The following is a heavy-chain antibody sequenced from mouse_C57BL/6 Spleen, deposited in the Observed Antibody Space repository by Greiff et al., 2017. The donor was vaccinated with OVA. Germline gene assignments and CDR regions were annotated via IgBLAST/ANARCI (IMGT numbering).Heavy chain of an antibody. CDR1: GYTFTDYN. V-gene: IGHV1-22*01. CDR3: ARQASSYGYDEDYFDY. Sequence: VQLKESGPELVKPGASVKMSCKASGYTFTDYNMHWVKQSHGKSLEWIGYINPNNGGTSYNQKFKGKATLTVNKSSSTAYMELRSLTSEDSAVYYCARQASSYGYDEDYFDYWGQGTTLTVSS. CDR2: INPNNGGT. J-gene: IGHJ2*01. D-gene: IGHD2-9*01.